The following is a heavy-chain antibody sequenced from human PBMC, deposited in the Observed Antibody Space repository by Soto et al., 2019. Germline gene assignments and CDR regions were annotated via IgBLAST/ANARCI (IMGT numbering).Heavy chain of an antibody. CDR2: IIPIFGTA. V-gene: IGHV1-69*01. Sequence: QVQLVQSGAEVRKPGSSVKVSCKASGGTFSRHAISWVRQAPGQGLEWMGGIIPIFGTANHAQKFQGRVTIIADESTSTVYMELSSLRSEVTAMYYCARGWGYDSNDYYYAYWGQVTLVIVSS. CDR3: ARGWGYDSNDYYYAY. CDR1: GGTFSRHA. J-gene: IGHJ4*02. D-gene: IGHD3-22*01.